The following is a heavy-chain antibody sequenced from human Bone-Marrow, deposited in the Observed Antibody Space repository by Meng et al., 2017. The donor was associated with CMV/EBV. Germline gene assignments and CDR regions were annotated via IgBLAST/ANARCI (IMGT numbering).Heavy chain of an antibody. Sequence: GESLKISFAASGFTFSDSWMHWVRQAPGKGLVWVSLINGDGGSTTYADSVKGRFTISRDNAKNSLYLQLNSLRVEDTAVYYCSQFRLGGGCDIWGPGTMVTVSS. V-gene: IGHV3-74*01. CDR2: INGDGGST. CDR3: SQFRLGGGCDI. D-gene: IGHD3-16*01. J-gene: IGHJ3*02. CDR1: GFTFSDSW.